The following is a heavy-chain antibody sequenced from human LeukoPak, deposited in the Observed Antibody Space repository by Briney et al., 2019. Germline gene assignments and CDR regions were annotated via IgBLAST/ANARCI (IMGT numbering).Heavy chain of an antibody. D-gene: IGHD1-26*01. CDR3: ARVRGMVDPEAYFDY. CDR1: GGSISSYY. V-gene: IGHV4-59*01. J-gene: IGHJ4*02. CDR2: IYYSGST. Sequence: SETLSLTCTVSGGSISSYYWSWIRQPPGKGLEWIGYIYYSGSTNYNPSLKCRVTISVDTSKNQFSLKLSSVTAADTAVYYCARVRGMVDPEAYFDYWGQGTLVTVSS.